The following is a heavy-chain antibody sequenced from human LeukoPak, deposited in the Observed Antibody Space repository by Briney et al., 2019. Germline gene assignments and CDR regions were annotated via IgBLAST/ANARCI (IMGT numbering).Heavy chain of an antibody. J-gene: IGHJ3*02. D-gene: IGHD3-9*01. CDR2: VYHSGST. V-gene: IGHV4-30-2*01. CDR1: GGSISSGGYY. CDR3: AREGVLRYFDWTDHAFDI. Sequence: SQTVSLTCTVSGGSISSGGYYWSWIRQPPGKGLEWIGYVYHSGSTYYNPSLKSRVTISVDRSKNQFSLKLSSVTAADTAVYYCAREGVLRYFDWTDHAFDIWGQGTMVTVSS.